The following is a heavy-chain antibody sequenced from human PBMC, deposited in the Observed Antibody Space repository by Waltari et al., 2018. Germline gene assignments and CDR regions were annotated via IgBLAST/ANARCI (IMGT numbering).Heavy chain of an antibody. CDR2: IYYSGST. CDR3: ARVGGMMNTVTRLYYYYGMDV. D-gene: IGHD4-17*01. Sequence: QVQLQESGPGLVKPSETLSLTCTVSGGSISSYYWSWIRQPPGKGLEWIGYIYYSGSTNYNPSLKSRVTISLDTAKNQFSLKLSSVTAADTAVYYCARVGGMMNTVTRLYYYYGMDVWGQGTTVTVSS. J-gene: IGHJ6*02. CDR1: GGSISSYY. V-gene: IGHV4-59*01.